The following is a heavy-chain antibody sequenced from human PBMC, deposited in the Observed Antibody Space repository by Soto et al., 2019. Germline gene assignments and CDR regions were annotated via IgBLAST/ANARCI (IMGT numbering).Heavy chain of an antibody. CDR2: IFHSGTT. Sequence: SESLSLTCAVSGYSISSGYYWGWIRQPPGKGLEWIGSIFHSGTTYYNPSLKSRVTMSVDTSKNQFSLELSSVTAADTAVYYCATPPFYYADSGRMDVWGRGTTVTVSS. J-gene: IGHJ6*02. D-gene: IGHD3-22*01. CDR3: ATPPFYYADSGRMDV. V-gene: IGHV4-38-2*01. CDR1: GYSISSGYY.